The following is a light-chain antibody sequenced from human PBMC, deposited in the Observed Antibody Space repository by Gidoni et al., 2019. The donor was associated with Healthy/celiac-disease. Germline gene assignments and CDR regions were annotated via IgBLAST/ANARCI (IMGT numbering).Light chain of an antibody. J-gene: IGKJ1*01. CDR1: QSVSSN. CDR3: QQYNNWPPWT. V-gene: IGKV3-15*01. CDR2: GAS. Sequence: IVMTQYAATLSVSPGERATLSCRASQSVSSNLAWYQQNPGQAPRLLIYGASTRATGLPVRFSGSGSGTEFTLTISSLQSEDFAVYFCQQYNNWPPWTFGQGTKVEIK.